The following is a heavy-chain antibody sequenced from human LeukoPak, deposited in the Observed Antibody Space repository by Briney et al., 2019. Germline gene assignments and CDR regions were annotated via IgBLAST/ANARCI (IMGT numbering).Heavy chain of an antibody. CDR2: INTNTGNP. CDR3: ARDFEEQLLVGPYYYYYYMDV. J-gene: IGHJ6*03. V-gene: IGHV7-4-1*02. D-gene: IGHD6-6*01. Sequence: GASVKVSCKASGYTFTSYAMNWVRQAPGQGLEWMGWINTNTGNPTYAQGFTGRFVFSLDTSVSTAYLQISSLKAEDTAVYYCARDFEEQLLVGPYYYYYYMDVWGKGTTVTVSS. CDR1: GYTFTSYA.